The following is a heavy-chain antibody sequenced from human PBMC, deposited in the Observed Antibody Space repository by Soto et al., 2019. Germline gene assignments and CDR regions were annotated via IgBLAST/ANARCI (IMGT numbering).Heavy chain of an antibody. J-gene: IGHJ4*02. CDR1: GFILSNAG. Sequence: GGSLRLSGAASGFILSNAGMSWVRKAPGKGWEWVARIKRKTVGGTTDNAAPVKGRFTISRDDSKNTLYLQMNSLKTEDTAVYYCTTVSPVSGSEIDYWGQGTLVTVSS. V-gene: IGHV3-15*01. CDR2: IKRKTVGGTT. D-gene: IGHD3-10*01. CDR3: TTVSPVSGSEIDY.